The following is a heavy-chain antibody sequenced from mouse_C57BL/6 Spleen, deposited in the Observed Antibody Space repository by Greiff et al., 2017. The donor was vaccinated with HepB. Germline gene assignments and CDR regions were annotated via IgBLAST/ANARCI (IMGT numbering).Heavy chain of an antibody. CDR3: ARDGVYYDYGTWFAY. D-gene: IGHD2-4*01. Sequence: VQLQESGPGLVKPSQSLSLTCSVTGYSITSGYYWNWIRQFPGNKLEWMGYISYDGSNNYNPSLKNRISITRDTSKNQFFLKLNSVTTEDTATYYCARDGVYYDYGTWFAYWGQGTLVTVSA. J-gene: IGHJ3*01. CDR1: GYSITSGYY. V-gene: IGHV3-6*01. CDR2: ISYDGSN.